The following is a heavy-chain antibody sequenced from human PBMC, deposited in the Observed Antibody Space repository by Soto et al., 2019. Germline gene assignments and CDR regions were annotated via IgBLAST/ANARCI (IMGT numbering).Heavy chain of an antibody. Sequence: QVQLQESGPGLVKPSETLSLTFPFSDGSVSRYGYYLTWVRQAPGKGLEWIGYIAYNGGTSYNPSLRSRVTISVDTSKSQFSLDLSFATAADTALYYCTRGGHFYEYMIWGQGTLVTVSS. CDR1: DGSVSRYGYY. CDR2: IAYNGGT. V-gene: IGHV4-61*08. D-gene: IGHD3-3*02. CDR3: TRGGHFYEYMI. J-gene: IGHJ4*02.